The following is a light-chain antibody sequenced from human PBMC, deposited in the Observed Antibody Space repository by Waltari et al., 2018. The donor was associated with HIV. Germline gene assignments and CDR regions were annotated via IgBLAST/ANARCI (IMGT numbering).Light chain of an antibody. CDR2: SDI. V-gene: IGLV1-40*01. CDR1: RSNIGAGYF. CDR3: QSYDSSLRASV. Sequence: QSALTQPPSVSGAPGQRVTISCTGNRSNIGAGYFVHWYQHLPGTAPKLLVYSDINLPSGLPDRCSGSKSGTSASLVITGLQAEDEADYYCQSYDSSLRASVFGGGTKLTVL. J-gene: IGLJ2*01.